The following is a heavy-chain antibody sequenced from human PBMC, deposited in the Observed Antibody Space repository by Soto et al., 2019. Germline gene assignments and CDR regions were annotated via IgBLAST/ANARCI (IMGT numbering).Heavy chain of an antibody. D-gene: IGHD3-9*01. V-gene: IGHV1-18*01. Sequence: ASVKVSCKASGYTFTSYGISWVRRAPGQGLEWMGWISAYNGNTNYAQKLQGRVTMTTDTSTSTAYMELRSLRSDDTAVYYCASTLRYFDWLLSPYAFDIWGQGTMVTVSS. J-gene: IGHJ3*02. CDR2: ISAYNGNT. CDR1: GYTFTSYG. CDR3: ASTLRYFDWLLSPYAFDI.